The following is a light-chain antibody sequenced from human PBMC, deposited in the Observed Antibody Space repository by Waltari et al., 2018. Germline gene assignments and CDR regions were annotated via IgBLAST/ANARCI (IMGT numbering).Light chain of an antibody. Sequence: EIVLTQSPGTLSLSPGERATLSCRASQSVSRTLALYQQKPGQAPRLLIYGASTRATGIPERFSGGGSGTDFSLTINRLEPEDFAVYYCQHYVRLPATFGQGTKVEIK. V-gene: IGKV3-20*01. CDR3: QHYVRLPAT. CDR2: GAS. J-gene: IGKJ1*01. CDR1: QSVSRT.